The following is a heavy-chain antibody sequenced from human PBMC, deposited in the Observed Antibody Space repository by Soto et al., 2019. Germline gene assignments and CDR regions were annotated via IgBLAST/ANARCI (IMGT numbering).Heavy chain of an antibody. CDR1: GFIFSSYA. CDR2: ISREGAST. CDR3: VKDRYVDY. V-gene: IGHV3-64D*06. J-gene: IGHJ4*02. Sequence: PGGSLRLSCSVSGFIFSSYAMHWVRQAPGKGLEYVASISREGASTYYADSVKGRFIISRDNSKNTLYLQMSSLRAEDTAVYYCVKDRYVDYWGQGILVTVSS.